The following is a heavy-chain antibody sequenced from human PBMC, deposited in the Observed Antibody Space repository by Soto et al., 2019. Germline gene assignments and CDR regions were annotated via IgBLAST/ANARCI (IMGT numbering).Heavy chain of an antibody. Sequence: GASVKVSCKASGYTFTSYGISWVRQAPGQGLEWMGWISAYNGNTNYAQKLQGRVTMTTDTSTSTAYMELRSLRSDDTAVYYCARDRGAYCSGGSCYLPVFWGQGTMVTVSS. V-gene: IGHV1-18*01. CDR2: ISAYNGNT. D-gene: IGHD2-15*01. CDR3: ARDRGAYCSGGSCYLPVF. J-gene: IGHJ3*01. CDR1: GYTFTSYG.